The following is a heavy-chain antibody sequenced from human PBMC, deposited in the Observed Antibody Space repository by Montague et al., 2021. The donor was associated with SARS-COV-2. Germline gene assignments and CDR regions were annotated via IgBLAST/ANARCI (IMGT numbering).Heavy chain of an antibody. V-gene: IGHV4-39*01. CDR1: GDSMARSPED. J-gene: IGHJ4*02. CDR3: AKLGYCRGGACFRGGFEF. Sequence: SETLSLTCTVSGDSMARSPEDWTGRRQPPGRVLEGIATIHYGGGTYYNLSLQSRVDISVDTSQNQLSLTLASVTAADTAVYYCAKLGYCRGGACFRGGFEFWGQGILVPVSS. CDR2: IHYGGGT. D-gene: IGHD2-15*01.